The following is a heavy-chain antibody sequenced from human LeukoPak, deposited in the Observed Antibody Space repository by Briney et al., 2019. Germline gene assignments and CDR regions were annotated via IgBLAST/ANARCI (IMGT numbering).Heavy chain of an antibody. CDR3: ARDLPDYIWDDYGGNSGGVTFDY. Sequence: GGSLRLSCAASGFTFSSYAMHWVRQAPGKGLEWVAVISYDGSNKYYADSVKGRFTISRDNSKNTLYLQMNSLRAEDTAVYYCARDLPDYIWDDYGGNSGGVTFDYWGQGTLVTVSS. CDR1: GFTFSSYA. D-gene: IGHD4-23*01. V-gene: IGHV3-30-3*01. CDR2: ISYDGSNK. J-gene: IGHJ4*02.